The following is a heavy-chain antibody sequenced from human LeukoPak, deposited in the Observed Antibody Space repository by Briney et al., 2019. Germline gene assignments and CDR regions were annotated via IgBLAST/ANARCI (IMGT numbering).Heavy chain of an antibody. J-gene: IGHJ4*02. CDR2: ISSSGSYI. CDR1: GFTFSSYS. Sequence: GGSLRLSCAASGFTFSSYSMNWVRQGPGKGLEWVSSISSSGSYIYYADSVKGRFTISRGNAKNSLYLQMNSLRAADTAVYYCARDPPGGSDYWGQGTLVTVSS. CDR3: ARDPPGGSDY. V-gene: IGHV3-21*01. D-gene: IGHD3-10*01.